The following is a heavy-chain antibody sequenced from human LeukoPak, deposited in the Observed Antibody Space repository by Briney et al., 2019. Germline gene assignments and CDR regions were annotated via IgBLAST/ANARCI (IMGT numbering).Heavy chain of an antibody. Sequence: ASMRVSCKASGYSFTGYYIHWVRQAPGQGLEWMGWINPDGGVTKSAQNFQGRVTMTRDKSINTVYMELSGLTSDDTALYYCARGPNHYYYMDFWGTGTTVSVSS. CDR2: INPDGGVT. D-gene: IGHD2-8*01. CDR3: ARGPNHYYYMDF. J-gene: IGHJ6*03. CDR1: GYSFTGYY. V-gene: IGHV1-2*02.